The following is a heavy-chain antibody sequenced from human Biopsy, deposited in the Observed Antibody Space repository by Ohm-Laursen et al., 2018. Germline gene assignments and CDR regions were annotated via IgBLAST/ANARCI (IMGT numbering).Heavy chain of an antibody. Sequence: SHTLSLTCAVYDGSFSGYYWSWLRQSPGMGLEWIGEIHPSGGTNYNPSLAGRVSISLDTAKTHLALKLSSVTAADTAVYYCASVAGPRTDYCYSNMDVWGRGTTVTVSS. J-gene: IGHJ6*02. CDR2: IHPSGGT. CDR3: ASVAGPRTDYCYSNMDV. D-gene: IGHD2-2*01. V-gene: IGHV4-34*01. CDR1: DGSFSGYY.